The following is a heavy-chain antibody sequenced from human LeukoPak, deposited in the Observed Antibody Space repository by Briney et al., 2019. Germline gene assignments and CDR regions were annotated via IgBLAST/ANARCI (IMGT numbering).Heavy chain of an antibody. J-gene: IGHJ3*01. Sequence: GGSLRLSCAASGFAFSNTWMNWVRQAPGRGLEYIGRIKSVTNGEAATEYAAPVTGRFFISRDDSRNTLYLDINSLSTEDTAVYYCATDRIVGASAFDFWGRGTMVTVST. CDR3: ATDRIVGASAFDF. V-gene: IGHV3-15*01. CDR1: GFAFSNTW. D-gene: IGHD1-26*01. CDR2: IKSVTNGEAAT.